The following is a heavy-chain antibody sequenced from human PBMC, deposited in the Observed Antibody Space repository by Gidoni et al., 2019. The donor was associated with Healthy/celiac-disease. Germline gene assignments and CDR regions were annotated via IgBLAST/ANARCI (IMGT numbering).Heavy chain of an antibody. V-gene: IGHV4-34*01. J-gene: IGHJ4*02. Sequence: QVQLQQWGAGLLKPSETLSLTCAVYGGSFCGYYWSWIRQPPGKGLEWIGEINHSGSTNYNPSLKSRVTISVDTSKNQFSLKLSSVTAADTAVYYCARGWIQLWFPYFDYWGQGTLVTVSS. CDR1: GGSFCGYY. D-gene: IGHD5-18*01. CDR2: INHSGST. CDR3: ARGWIQLWFPYFDY.